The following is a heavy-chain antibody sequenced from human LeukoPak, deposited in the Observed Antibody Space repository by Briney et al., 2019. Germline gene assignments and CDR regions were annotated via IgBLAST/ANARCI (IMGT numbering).Heavy chain of an antibody. V-gene: IGHV5-51*01. CDR2: VYPGDSDI. CDR1: GYSFTSYW. CDR3: ARNGYSRSWAV. Sequence: KAGESLTLSCKASGYSFTSYWNGWLRQMPGKGLEWMGIVYPGDSDIRYSPSFQGQVTISADKSINTAYLQWSSLKASDTAMYYCARNGYSRSWAVWGQGTLVTVSS. D-gene: IGHD2-2*03. J-gene: IGHJ4*02.